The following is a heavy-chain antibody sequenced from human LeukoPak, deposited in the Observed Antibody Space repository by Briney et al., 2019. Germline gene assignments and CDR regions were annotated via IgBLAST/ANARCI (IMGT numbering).Heavy chain of an antibody. CDR2: IRYDGSNK. J-gene: IGHJ6*03. CDR1: GFTFSSYG. Sequence: GGSLRLSCAASGFTFSSYGIHWVRQAPGKGLEWVAFIRYDGSNKYYTDSVKGRFTISRDNSKNTLYLQMNSLRAEDTAVYYCAKGRGWEASYYYYYMDVWGKGTAVTISS. D-gene: IGHD1-26*01. CDR3: AKGRGWEASYYYYYMDV. V-gene: IGHV3-30*02.